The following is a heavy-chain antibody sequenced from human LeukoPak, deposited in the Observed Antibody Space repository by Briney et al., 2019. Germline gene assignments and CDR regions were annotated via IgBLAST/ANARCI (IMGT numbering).Heavy chain of an antibody. CDR1: GFTFSSYG. CDR2: IRYDGSNK. CDR3: AKEGRGYGPSFDY. J-gene: IGHJ4*02. D-gene: IGHD5-12*01. V-gene: IGHV3-30*02. Sequence: PGGSLRLSCAASGFTFSSYGMHWVRQAPGKELEWVAFIRYDGSNKYYADSVKGRFTISRDNSKNTLYLQMNSLRAEDTAVYYCAKEGRGYGPSFDYWGQGTLVTVSS.